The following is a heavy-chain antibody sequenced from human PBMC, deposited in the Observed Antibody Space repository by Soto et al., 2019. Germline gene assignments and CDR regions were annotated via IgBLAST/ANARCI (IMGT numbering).Heavy chain of an antibody. V-gene: IGHV4-4*02. CDR2: IYHGGST. Sequence: SETLSLTCAVSGTSISSSYWWSWFRQPPGKGLEWIGEIYHGGSTNYNPSLKSRVTISVDKSKNHFSLKVSSVTAADTAVYYCARVDIVLVPAAVRRDYYYYGMDVWGQGTTVTVSS. CDR3: ARVDIVLVPAAVRRDYYYYGMDV. CDR1: GTSISSSYW. D-gene: IGHD2-2*03. J-gene: IGHJ6*02.